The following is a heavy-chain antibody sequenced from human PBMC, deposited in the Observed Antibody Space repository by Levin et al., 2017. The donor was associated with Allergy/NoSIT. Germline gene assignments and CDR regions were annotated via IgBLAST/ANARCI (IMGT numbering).Heavy chain of an antibody. CDR2: MYSSANI. J-gene: IGHJ4*01. D-gene: IGHD3-22*01. Sequence: LETLSLTCSVSGGSISGYYWTWIRQPPGKGLEWIANMYSSANINYNPSLKSRVTISLDTSKKVISLKMRSLTDADTAVYFCARGTHDSQSSGYYYFDSWGHGTLVTVSS. CDR1: GGSISGYY. V-gene: IGHV4-59*01. CDR3: ARGTHDSQSSGYYYFDS.